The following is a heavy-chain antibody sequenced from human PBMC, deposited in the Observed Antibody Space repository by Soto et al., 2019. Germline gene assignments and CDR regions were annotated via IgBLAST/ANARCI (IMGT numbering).Heavy chain of an antibody. D-gene: IGHD4-17*01. J-gene: IGHJ4*02. Sequence: GGSLRLSCAASGFTFSSYWMSWVRQAPGKGLEWVANIKQDGSEKYYVDSVKGRFTISRDNAKNSLYLQMNSLRAEDTAVYYCARERADYGDGYYFDYWGQGTLVTVSS. V-gene: IGHV3-7*01. CDR1: GFTFSSYW. CDR3: ARERADYGDGYYFDY. CDR2: IKQDGSEK.